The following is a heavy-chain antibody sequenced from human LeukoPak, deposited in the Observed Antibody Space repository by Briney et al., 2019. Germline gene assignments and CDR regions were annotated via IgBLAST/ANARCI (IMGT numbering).Heavy chain of an antibody. J-gene: IGHJ4*02. D-gene: IGHD2-2*01. Sequence: KTGGSLRLPCAASGFTFSDYYMSWIRQAPGKGLEWVSYISSSGSTIYYADSVKGRFTISRDNAKNSLYLQMNSLRAEDTAVYYCARDFPDVVPAAIFDYWGQGTLVTVSS. CDR1: GFTFSDYY. CDR3: ARDFPDVVPAAIFDY. V-gene: IGHV3-11*01. CDR2: ISSSGSTI.